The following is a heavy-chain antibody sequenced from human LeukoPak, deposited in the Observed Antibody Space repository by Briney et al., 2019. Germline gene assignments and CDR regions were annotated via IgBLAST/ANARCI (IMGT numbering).Heavy chain of an antibody. CDR3: ARRELLTDSDFDY. V-gene: IGHV3-21*01. CDR1: GFTFSSYT. D-gene: IGHD1-26*01. Sequence: PGGSLRLSCAASGFTFSSYTMNWVRQAPGKGLEWVSSISSSSSYIYFADSVKGRFTSSRDNVKNSLYLQMNSLRAEDTAVYYCARRELLTDSDFDYWGQGTLVTVSS. J-gene: IGHJ4*02. CDR2: ISSSSSYI.